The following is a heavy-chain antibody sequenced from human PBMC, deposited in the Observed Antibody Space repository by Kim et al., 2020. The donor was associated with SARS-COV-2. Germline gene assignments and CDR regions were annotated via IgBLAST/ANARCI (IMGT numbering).Heavy chain of an antibody. Sequence: PYAMKGRLTISRNNSKNTLSLQMNSRRPEDTALYYCATLPDVVPTSITDYWGQGALVTVSS. D-gene: IGHD2-2*01. V-gene: IGHV3-30*01. CDR3: ATLPDVVPTSITDY. J-gene: IGHJ4*02.